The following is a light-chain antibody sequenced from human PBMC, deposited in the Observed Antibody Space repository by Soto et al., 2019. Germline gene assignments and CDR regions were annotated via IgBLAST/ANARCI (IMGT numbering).Light chain of an antibody. CDR2: GAS. Sequence: EIVLTQSPGTLSLSPGERATLSCRASQSVSSSYLAWYQQKPGQAPRLLIYGASSRATGIPDRFSGSGSGTDITLTISRLEPEDFAVYYCQHYGTSSYTFGQGTKLEIK. V-gene: IGKV3-20*01. CDR3: QHYGTSSYT. CDR1: QSVSSSY. J-gene: IGKJ2*01.